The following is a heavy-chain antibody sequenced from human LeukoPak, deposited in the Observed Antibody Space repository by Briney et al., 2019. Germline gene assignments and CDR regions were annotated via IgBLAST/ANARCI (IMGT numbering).Heavy chain of an antibody. V-gene: IGHV4-30-4*07. D-gene: IGHD1-26*01. J-gene: IGHJ4*02. Sequence: PSQTLSLTCSVSGGSISSGPYFWSWIRQPPGKGLEWIGYIYYSGSTNYNPSLKSRVTISVDTSKNQFSLKLSSVTAADTAVYYCARHPPRGAYYSDYWGQGTLVTVSS. CDR3: ARHPPRGAYYSDY. CDR2: IYYSGST. CDR1: GGSISSGPYF.